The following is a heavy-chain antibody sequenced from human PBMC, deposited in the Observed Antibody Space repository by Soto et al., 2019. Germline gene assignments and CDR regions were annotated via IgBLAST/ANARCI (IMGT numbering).Heavy chain of an antibody. CDR1: RLTFKNCW. CDR3: SILCNRPNSYGMDL. V-gene: IGHV3-74*01. J-gene: IGHJ6*01. Sequence: GSLSLCCEASRLTFKNCWMHWVRQSPGKGLVWVSRINSDGSNTRYADSVQGRFTISRDNANNTLFLQMNGLKVADTAVYFCSILCNRPNSYGMDLWRQGTTVTV. CDR2: INSDGSNT. D-gene: IGHD3-9*01.